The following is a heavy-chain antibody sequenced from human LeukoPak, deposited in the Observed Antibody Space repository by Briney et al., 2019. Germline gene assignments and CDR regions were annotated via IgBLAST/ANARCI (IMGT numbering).Heavy chain of an antibody. D-gene: IGHD3-9*01. J-gene: IGHJ3*02. CDR1: GGSISSYY. CDR2: IYYSGST. Sequence: SETLSLTCTVSGGSISSYYWSWIRQPPGKGLEWIGYIYYSGSTNYNPSLKSQVTISIDTSKNQFSLKLSSVTAADTAVYYCARDLTGYDTFDIWGQGTMVPVSS. CDR3: ARDLTGYDTFDI. V-gene: IGHV4-59*01.